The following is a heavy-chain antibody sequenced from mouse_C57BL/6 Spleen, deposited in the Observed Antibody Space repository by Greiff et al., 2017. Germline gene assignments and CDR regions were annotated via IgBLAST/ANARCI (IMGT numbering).Heavy chain of an antibody. J-gene: IGHJ3*01. CDR1: GYTFTSYW. CDR2: LYPGSGST. CDR3: ARGGNYGFAY. Sequence: VKLQAPGAELVQPGASVMMSCKASGYTFTSYWLTWVKPRPGHGLAWIGDLYPGSGSTNYNEQVKSKATRTVDTSSSTADMQRSSRTSEDSAVYYWARGGNYGFAYWGQGTLVTVSA. D-gene: IGHD2-1*01. V-gene: IGHV1-55*01.